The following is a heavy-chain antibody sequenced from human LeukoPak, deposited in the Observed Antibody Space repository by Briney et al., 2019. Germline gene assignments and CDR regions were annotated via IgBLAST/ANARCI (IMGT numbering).Heavy chain of an antibody. V-gene: IGHV4-59*11. D-gene: IGHD3-22*01. CDR3: ARLVNYGYSDY. Sequence: SETLSLTCTVSGGSTSGRYWTWIRQPPGQGLEWIGYIHYDGRTNYNPSFKSRVIISLDTSNNQFSLNLKSVTAAATAAYYCARLVNYGYSDYWGQGTLVTVSS. CDR1: GGSTSGRY. CDR2: IHYDGRT. J-gene: IGHJ4*02.